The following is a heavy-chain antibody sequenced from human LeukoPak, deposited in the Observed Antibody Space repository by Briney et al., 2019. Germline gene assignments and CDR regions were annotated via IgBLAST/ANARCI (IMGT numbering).Heavy chain of an antibody. CDR3: ARGSDDYGDLFDY. CDR2: IYYSGST. CDR1: GGSISSGDYY. J-gene: IGHJ4*02. V-gene: IGHV4-30-4*01. Sequence: SQTLSLTCTVSGGSISSGDYYWSWIRQPPGKGLEWIGYIYYSGSTYYNPSLKSRVTISVDTSKNRFSLKLSSVTAADTAVYYCARGSDDYGDLFDYWGQGTLVTISS. D-gene: IGHD4-17*01.